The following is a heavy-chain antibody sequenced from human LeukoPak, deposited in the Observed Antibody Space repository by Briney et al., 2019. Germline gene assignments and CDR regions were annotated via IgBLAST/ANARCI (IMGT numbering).Heavy chain of an antibody. J-gene: IGHJ4*02. CDR2: INHSGST. D-gene: IGHD3-16*02. CDR3: ARGLGARSPDYDYVWGSYRYTGGFDY. Sequence: PSETLSLTCTVSGGSISSSSYYWSWIRQPPGKGLEWIGEINHSGSTNYNPSLKSRVTISVDTSKNQFSLKLSPVTAADTAVYFCARGLGARSPDYDYVWGSYRYTGGFDYWGQGTLVTVSS. V-gene: IGHV4-39*07. CDR1: GGSISSSSYY.